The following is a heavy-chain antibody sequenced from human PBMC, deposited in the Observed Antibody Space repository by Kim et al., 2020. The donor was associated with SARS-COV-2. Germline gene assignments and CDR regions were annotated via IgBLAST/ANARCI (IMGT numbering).Heavy chain of an antibody. Sequence: ASVKVSCKASGYTFTGYYMHWVRQARGQGLEWMGRINPNSGGTNYAQKFQGRVTMTRDTSISTAYMELSRLRSDDTAVYYCARDRDTMVRGVYPTFYYYGMDVWGEGTTVTVSS. V-gene: IGHV1-2*06. CDR3: ARDRDTMVRGVYPTFYYYGMDV. CDR1: GYTFTGYY. J-gene: IGHJ6*04. CDR2: INPNSGGT. D-gene: IGHD3-10*01.